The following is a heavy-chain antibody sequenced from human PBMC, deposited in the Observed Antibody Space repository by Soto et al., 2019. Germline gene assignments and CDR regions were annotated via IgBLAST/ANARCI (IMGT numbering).Heavy chain of an antibody. Sequence: SETLSLTCTVSGGSISSSSYYWGWIRQPPGKGLEWIGSIYYSGSTYYNPSLKSRVTISVDTSKNQFSLKLSSVTAADTAVYYCASLTVFSVWGQGTLVTVSS. V-gene: IGHV4-39*07. CDR3: ASLTVFSV. D-gene: IGHD1-26*01. CDR2: IYYSGST. CDR1: GGSISSSSYY. J-gene: IGHJ4*02.